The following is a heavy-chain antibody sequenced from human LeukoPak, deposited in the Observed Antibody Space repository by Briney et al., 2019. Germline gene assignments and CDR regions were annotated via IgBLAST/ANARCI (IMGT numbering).Heavy chain of an antibody. D-gene: IGHD3-22*01. CDR1: GYTFTSYG. V-gene: IGHV1-18*01. CDR2: ISAYNGNT. Sequence: ASVKVSCKASGYTFTSYGISWVRQAPGQGLEWMGWISAYNGNTNYAQKLQGRVTMTTDTSTSTAYMELRSLRSDDAAVYYCASQYYYDSSGSSTQLDYWGQGTLVTVSS. J-gene: IGHJ4*02. CDR3: ASQYYYDSSGSSTQLDY.